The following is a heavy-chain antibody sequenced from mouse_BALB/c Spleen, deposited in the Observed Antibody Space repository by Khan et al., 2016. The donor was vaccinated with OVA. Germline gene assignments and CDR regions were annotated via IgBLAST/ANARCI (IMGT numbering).Heavy chain of an antibody. CDR2: IDPANGNT. V-gene: IGHV14-3*02. CDR1: GFNIKDTY. Sequence: VQLQQSGAELVKPGASVKLSCTATGFNIKDTYMHWVKQRPEQGLEWIGRIDPANGNTEFDPKFQGKATITADTSSNTAYLQLSSLTSDVTAVFYCARWPRGYWGQGTTLTVSS. CDR3: ARWPRGY. J-gene: IGHJ2*01.